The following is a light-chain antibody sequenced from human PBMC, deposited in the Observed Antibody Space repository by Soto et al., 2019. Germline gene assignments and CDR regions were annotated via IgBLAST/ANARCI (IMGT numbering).Light chain of an antibody. V-gene: IGKV3-20*01. J-gene: IGKJ2*01. CDR1: QSVSTY. CDR3: QQYGASPRT. Sequence: DIVLTQSPGTLSLSPGERATLSCRASQSVSTYFAWFQQKPGQAPRLLIYGASTRATGIPDRFSGSGSGTDFTLTISRLEPEGSAVFYCQQYGASPRTFGQGTKLEIK. CDR2: GAS.